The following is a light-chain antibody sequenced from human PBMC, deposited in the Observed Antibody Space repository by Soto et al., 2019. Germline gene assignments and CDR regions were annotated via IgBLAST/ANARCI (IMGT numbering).Light chain of an antibody. CDR3: EQYGSSPLSIT. J-gene: IGKJ5*01. CDR2: GAS. CDR1: QSVSSSY. V-gene: IGKV3-20*01. Sequence: EIVLTQSPGTLSLSPGERATLSCRASQSVSSSYLAWYQQKPGQAPRLLIYGASSRATGIPDRFSGSGSGTDFTLTISRLEPEVFAVYYCEQYGSSPLSITFGQGPRLESK.